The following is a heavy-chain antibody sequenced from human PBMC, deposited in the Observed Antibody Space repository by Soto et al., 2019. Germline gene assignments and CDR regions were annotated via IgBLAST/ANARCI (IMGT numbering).Heavy chain of an antibody. V-gene: IGHV1-18*01. CDR1: GYTFTSYG. CDR3: ARDSEGVGDQKGDY. CDR2: ISAYNGNT. Sequence: QVQLVQSGAEVKKPGASVKVSCKASGYTFTSYGISWVRQAPGQGLEWMGWISAYNGNTNYAQKLQGRVTMTTDTSTRTAHMEPRSLSSDDTAVYYCARDSEGVGDQKGDYWGQGTLVTVSS. J-gene: IGHJ4*02. D-gene: IGHD1-26*01.